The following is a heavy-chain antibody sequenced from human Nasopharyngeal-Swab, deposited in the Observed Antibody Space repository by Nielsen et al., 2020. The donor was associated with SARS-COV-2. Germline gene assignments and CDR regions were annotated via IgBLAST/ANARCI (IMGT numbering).Heavy chain of an antibody. J-gene: IGHJ5*02. V-gene: IGHV3-33*01. CDR3: ARDALPPYYYDSSGYYYGPRWFDP. D-gene: IGHD3-22*01. CDR1: GFTFSSYG. Sequence: GESLKISCAASGFTFSSYGMHWVRQAPGKGLEWVAVIWYDGSNKYYADSVKGRFTISRDNSKNSLYLQMNSLRAEDTAVYYCARDALPPYYYDSSGYYYGPRWFDPWGQGTLVTVSS. CDR2: IWYDGSNK.